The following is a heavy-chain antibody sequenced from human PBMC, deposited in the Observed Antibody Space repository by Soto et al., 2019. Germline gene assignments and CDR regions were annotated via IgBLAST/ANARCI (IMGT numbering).Heavy chain of an antibody. D-gene: IGHD3-16*01. Sequence: EVQLVGAGGGLVQPGGSLRLSCAAAGFTFDNYEMNWVRQAPGKGLEWVAYIRSVGSTIHYADSVRGRFTISRDSATNSLYLEMSSLRSEDTAVYYCARLHSMLCDFYYWGQGTLVAVSS. CDR3: ARLHSMLCDFYY. CDR1: GFTFDNYE. J-gene: IGHJ4*02. V-gene: IGHV3-48*03. CDR2: IRSVGSTI.